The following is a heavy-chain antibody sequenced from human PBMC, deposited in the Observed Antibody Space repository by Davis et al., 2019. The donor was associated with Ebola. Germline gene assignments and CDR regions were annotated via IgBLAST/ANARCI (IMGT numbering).Heavy chain of an antibody. CDR1: GFTFSSYS. J-gene: IGHJ1*01. D-gene: IGHD6-13*01. CDR2: ISSSSSYI. CDR3: ARDRGAAAGLFAEYFQH. Sequence: GESLKISCAASGFTFSSYSINWVRQAPGKGLKWVSSISSSSSYIYYADSVKGRFTISRDNAKNSLYLQMNSLRAEDTAVYYCARDRGAAAGLFAEYFQHWGQGTLVTVSS. V-gene: IGHV3-21*01.